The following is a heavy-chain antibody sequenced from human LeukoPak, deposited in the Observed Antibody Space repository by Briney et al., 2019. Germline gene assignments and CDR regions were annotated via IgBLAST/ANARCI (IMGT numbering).Heavy chain of an antibody. J-gene: IGHJ4*02. CDR2: ISGSGGST. Sequence: GGSLRLSCAASGFTLSSYAMSWVRQAPGKGLEWVSAISGSGGSTYYADSVKGRFTISRDNSKNTLYLQMNSLRAEDTAVYYCAKVILDFWSGYYWPEYYFDYWGQGTLVTVSS. D-gene: IGHD3-3*01. CDR1: GFTLSSYA. V-gene: IGHV3-23*01. CDR3: AKVILDFWSGYYWPEYYFDY.